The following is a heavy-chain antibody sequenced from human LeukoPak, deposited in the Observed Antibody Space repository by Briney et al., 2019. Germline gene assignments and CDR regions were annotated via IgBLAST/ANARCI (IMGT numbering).Heavy chain of an antibody. J-gene: IGHJ4*02. CDR2: IKQDGSEK. D-gene: IGHD3-16*01. V-gene: IGHV3-7*01. Sequence: PGGSLRLSCAASGFTFSSYSMNWVRQAPGKGLEWVANIKQDGSEKYYVDSVKGRFTISRDNAKNSLYLQMNSLRAEDTAVYYCARDPLYYDYVWGSYRWGGQGTLVTVSS. CDR1: GFTFSSYS. CDR3: ARDPLYYDYVWGSYRW.